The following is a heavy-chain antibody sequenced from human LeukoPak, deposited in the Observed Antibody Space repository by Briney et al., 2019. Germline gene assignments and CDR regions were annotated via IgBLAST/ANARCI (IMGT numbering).Heavy chain of an antibody. Sequence: GGSLRLSCAASGFTFSSSAMSWVRQAPGKGLEWVSAISNNGGYTYYADSVQGRFTISRDNSKNTLYLQMNSLRAEDTAVYYCARDKYSGYDLDYWGQGTLVTVSS. D-gene: IGHD5-12*01. J-gene: IGHJ4*02. CDR2: ISNNGGYT. CDR3: ARDKYSGYDLDY. V-gene: IGHV3-23*01. CDR1: GFTFSSSA.